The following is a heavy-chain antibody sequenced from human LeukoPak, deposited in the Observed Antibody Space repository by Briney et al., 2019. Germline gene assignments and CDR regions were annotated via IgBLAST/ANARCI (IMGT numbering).Heavy chain of an antibody. V-gene: IGHV1-46*01. D-gene: IGHD5-18*01. J-gene: IGHJ4*02. CDR3: ARDSLYSRISPAGLDY. CDR1: GYIFTNYY. CDR2: INPSGGST. Sequence: GASVKVSCKASGYIFTNYYMHWVRQAPGLGLEWMGMINPSGGSTRYAQKFQGRVTMTTDTSTSTAYMELRSLRSDDTAVYYCARDSLYSRISPAGLDYWGQGTLVTVSS.